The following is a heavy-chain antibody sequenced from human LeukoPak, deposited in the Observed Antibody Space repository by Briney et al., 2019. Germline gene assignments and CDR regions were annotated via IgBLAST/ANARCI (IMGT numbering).Heavy chain of an antibody. Sequence: TSVKVSCKASGGTFSSYAISWVRQAPGQGLEWMGGIIPIFGTANYAQKFQGRVTITADESTSTAYMELSSLRSEDTAVYYCESSGGYQASYYYYMDVWGKGTTVTVSS. D-gene: IGHD3-22*01. CDR1: GGTFSSYA. CDR2: IIPIFGTA. V-gene: IGHV1-69*01. CDR3: ESSGGYQASYYYYMDV. J-gene: IGHJ6*03.